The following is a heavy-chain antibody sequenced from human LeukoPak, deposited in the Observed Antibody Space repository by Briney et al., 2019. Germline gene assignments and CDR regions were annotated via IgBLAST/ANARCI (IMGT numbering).Heavy chain of an antibody. CDR3: ARDHPDGYYYYYMDV. CDR2: ISAYNGNT. V-gene: IGHV1-18*01. Sequence: ASVKVSCKASGYTFTSYGISWVRQAPGQGLEWMGWISAYNGNTNYAQKLQGRVTMTTDTSTSTAYMELRSLRSDDTAVYYCARDHPDGYYYYYMDVWGKGTTVTVSS. CDR1: GYTFTSYG. D-gene: IGHD1-14*01. J-gene: IGHJ6*03.